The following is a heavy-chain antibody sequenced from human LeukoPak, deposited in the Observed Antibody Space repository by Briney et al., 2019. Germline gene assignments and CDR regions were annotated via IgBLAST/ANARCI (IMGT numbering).Heavy chain of an antibody. CDR3: ARVPSGSYSRVYYFDY. Sequence: ASVKVSCKASGYSFTAYYMHWVRQAPGQGLEWMGWINPNSGGTNYAQKFQGRVTMTRDTSISTAYMELSRLRSDDTAVYYCARVPSGSYSRVYYFDYWGQGTLVTVSS. J-gene: IGHJ4*02. D-gene: IGHD1-26*01. CDR2: INPNSGGT. V-gene: IGHV1-2*02. CDR1: GYSFTAYY.